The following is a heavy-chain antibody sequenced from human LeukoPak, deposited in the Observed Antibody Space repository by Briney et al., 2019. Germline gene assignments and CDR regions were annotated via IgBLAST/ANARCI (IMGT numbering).Heavy chain of an antibody. CDR1: GFSFSSYE. CDR3: ASSSSWYLGSWFDP. J-gene: IGHJ5*02. D-gene: IGHD6-13*01. CDR2: ISSSSSYI. V-gene: IGHV3-21*01. Sequence: GGSLRLSCAASGFSFSSYEMTWVRQAPGKGLEWVSSISSSSSYIYYADSVKGRFTISRDNAKNSLYLQMNSLRAEDTAVYYCASSSSWYLGSWFDPWGQGTVVTVSS.